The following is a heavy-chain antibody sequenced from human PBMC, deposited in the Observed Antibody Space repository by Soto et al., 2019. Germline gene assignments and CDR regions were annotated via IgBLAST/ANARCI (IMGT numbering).Heavy chain of an antibody. Sequence: GGSLRISCTASGFTFGDYAMSWFRQAPGKGLEWVGFIRSKAYGGTTEYAASVKGRFTISRDDSKSIAYLQMNSLKTEDTAVYYCTRAGPNWNDDYYYYYMDVWGKGTTVTVSS. J-gene: IGHJ6*03. CDR1: GFTFGDYA. CDR3: TRAGPNWNDDYYYYYMDV. V-gene: IGHV3-49*03. D-gene: IGHD1-1*01. CDR2: IRSKAYGGTT.